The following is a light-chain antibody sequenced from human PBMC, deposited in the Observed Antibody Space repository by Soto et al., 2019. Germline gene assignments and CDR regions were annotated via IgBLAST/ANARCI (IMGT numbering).Light chain of an antibody. J-gene: IGKJ5*01. V-gene: IGKV3-11*01. Sequence: EIVLTQSPATLSLSPGERATLSCRATESVSTYLAWYQQKPGRAPRLLIYDASKRATGIPARFSGSGSGTGFTLTISSLEPEDFAVYYCQQRSKWSITFGQGTRLET. CDR1: ESVSTY. CDR2: DAS. CDR3: QQRSKWSIT.